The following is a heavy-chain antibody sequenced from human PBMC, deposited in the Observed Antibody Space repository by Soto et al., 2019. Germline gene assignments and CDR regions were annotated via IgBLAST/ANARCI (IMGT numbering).Heavy chain of an antibody. CDR3: ASVPSGWYYFDY. Sequence: VHVSRMDSGCSITRHGISWVGQAPGQGLEWMGWISAYNGNTNYAQKLQGRVTMTTDTSTSTAYMELRSLRSDDTAVYYCASVPSGWYYFDYWGQGTLVTVSS. V-gene: IGHV1-18*01. CDR1: GCSITRHG. J-gene: IGHJ4*02. CDR2: ISAYNGNT. D-gene: IGHD6-19*01.